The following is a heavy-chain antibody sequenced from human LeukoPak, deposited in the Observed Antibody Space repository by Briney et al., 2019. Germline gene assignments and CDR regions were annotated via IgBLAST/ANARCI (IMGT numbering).Heavy chain of an antibody. Sequence: ASVKVSCKASGYTFTSYGISWVRQAPGQGLEWMGWISAYNGNTNCAQKLQGRVTMTTDTSTSTAYMELRSLRSDDTAVYYCASSSTLSNWFDPWGQGTLVTVSS. CDR3: ASSSTLSNWFDP. CDR1: GYTFTSYG. J-gene: IGHJ5*02. D-gene: IGHD2-2*01. V-gene: IGHV1-18*01. CDR2: ISAYNGNT.